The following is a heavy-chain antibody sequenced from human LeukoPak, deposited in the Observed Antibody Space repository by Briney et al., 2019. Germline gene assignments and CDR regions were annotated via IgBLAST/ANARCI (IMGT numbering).Heavy chain of an antibody. CDR1: GGSFSGYY. CDR3: ARDLGAINLYYFDY. D-gene: IGHD1-26*01. J-gene: IGHJ4*02. V-gene: IGHV4-34*01. Sequence: SETLSLTCAVYGGSFSGYYWSWIRQPPGKGLEWIGEINHSGSTNYNPSLKSRVTISVDTSKNQFSLKLSSVTAADTAVYYCARDLGAINLYYFDYWGQGTLVTVSS. CDR2: INHSGST.